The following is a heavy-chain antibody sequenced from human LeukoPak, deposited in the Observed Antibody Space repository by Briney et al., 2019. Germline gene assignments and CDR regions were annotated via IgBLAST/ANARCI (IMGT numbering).Heavy chain of an antibody. CDR2: ISYDGSNK. Sequence: GGSLRLSCAASGFTFSNYGMHWVRQAPGKGLEWVAVISYDGSNKYYADSVKGRFTISRDNSKNTLYLQMNSLRAEDTAVYYCAKDYHEIMYSSGWYDWYFDLWGRGTLVTVSS. J-gene: IGHJ2*01. D-gene: IGHD6-19*01. CDR3: AKDYHEIMYSSGWYDWYFDL. V-gene: IGHV3-30*18. CDR1: GFTFSNYG.